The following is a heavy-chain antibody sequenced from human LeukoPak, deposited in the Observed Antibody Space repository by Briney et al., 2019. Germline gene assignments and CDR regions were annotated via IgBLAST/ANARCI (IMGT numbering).Heavy chain of an antibody. Sequence: SETLSLTCTVSGGSISSNYWSWIRQPAGKGLEWIGRIYTSGSTNYNPSLKSRVTISVDTSKNQFSLKLSSVIAADTAVYYCARTTEGYCSSASCFGFSYSYYMDVWGKGTTVTISS. CDR2: IYTSGST. CDR1: GGSISSNY. V-gene: IGHV4-4*07. D-gene: IGHD2-2*01. J-gene: IGHJ6*03. CDR3: ARTTEGYCSSASCFGFSYSYYMDV.